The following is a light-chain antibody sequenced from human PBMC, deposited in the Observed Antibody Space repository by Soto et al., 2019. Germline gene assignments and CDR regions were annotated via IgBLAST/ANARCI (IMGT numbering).Light chain of an antibody. CDR1: QSVSSTY. V-gene: IGKV3-20*01. Sequence: EIVLTQSPGTLSLSPGERATLSCRASQSVSSTYLAWYQQKPGQAPRLLIYGASSRATGIPDRFSGSGSGTDFTLTIIRLEPEDFAVYYCQHYGSLVLTFGGGNKVEIK. J-gene: IGKJ4*01. CDR2: GAS. CDR3: QHYGSLVLT.